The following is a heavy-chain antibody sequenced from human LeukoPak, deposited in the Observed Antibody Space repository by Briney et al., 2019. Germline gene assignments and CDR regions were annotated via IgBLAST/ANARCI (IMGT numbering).Heavy chain of an antibody. CDR3: AKDRVNFGVVLYGMDV. Sequence: GRSLRLSCAASGFTFRSYGVHWVRQAPGKGLEWVAIISYDGSNKYYADSVKGRFTISRDNSKNTLYLQMNSLRAEDTAVYYCAKDRVNFGVVLYGMDVWGQGTTVTVSS. V-gene: IGHV3-30*18. D-gene: IGHD3-3*01. CDR1: GFTFRSYG. J-gene: IGHJ6*02. CDR2: ISYDGSNK.